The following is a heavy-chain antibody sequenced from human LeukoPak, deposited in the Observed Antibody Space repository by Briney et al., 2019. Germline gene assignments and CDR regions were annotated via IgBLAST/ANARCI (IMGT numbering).Heavy chain of an antibody. CDR3: ARGTELGIFAVFAFDI. D-gene: IGHD7-27*01. J-gene: IGHJ3*02. CDR1: GGSISSYY. Sequence: SETLSLTCTVSGGSISSYYWSWIRQPPGKGLEWIGYIYYSGSTNYNPSLKSRVTISVDTSKNQFSLKLSSVTAADTAVYYCARGTELGIFAVFAFDIWGQGTMVTVSS. CDR2: IYYSGST. V-gene: IGHV4-59*01.